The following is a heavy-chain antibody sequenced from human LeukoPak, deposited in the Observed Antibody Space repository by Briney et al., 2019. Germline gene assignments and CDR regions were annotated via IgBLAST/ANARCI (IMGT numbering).Heavy chain of an antibody. Sequence: PSETLSLTCTVSGGSISTYYWSWIRQPPGKGLEWIGYIYYTGSTNYNPSLKSRVTISVDTSKNQFSLKLSSVTAADTAVYFCARGPYSYDSSGAFDIWGQGTMVTVSS. CDR1: GGSISTYY. CDR2: IYYTGST. D-gene: IGHD3-22*01. J-gene: IGHJ3*02. CDR3: ARGPYSYDSSGAFDI. V-gene: IGHV4-59*08.